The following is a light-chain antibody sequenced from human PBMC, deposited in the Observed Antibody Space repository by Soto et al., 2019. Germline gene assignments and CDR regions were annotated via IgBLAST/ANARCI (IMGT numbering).Light chain of an antibody. Sequence: DIQMTQSPSTLSASVGDRVTITCRASQSISSWLAWYQQKPGKAPKLLIYKSSTLESGVPSRFSGSGSGTEFTLTISNLQPDDFATYYCQQYISYSAITFGQGTKLQIK. CDR3: QQYISYSAIT. V-gene: IGKV1-5*03. J-gene: IGKJ2*01. CDR2: KSS. CDR1: QSISSW.